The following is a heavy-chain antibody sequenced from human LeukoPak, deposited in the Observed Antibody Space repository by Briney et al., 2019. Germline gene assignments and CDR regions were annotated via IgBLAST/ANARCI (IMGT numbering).Heavy chain of an antibody. D-gene: IGHD6-19*01. CDR3: VRWEVEAGMDY. CDR1: GFIFSTYW. V-gene: IGHV3-7*01. CDR2: IHPDGSET. Sequence: PGGSLRLSCEASGFIFSTYWMGWVRQVPGKGLEWVANIHPDGSETSYVESVRGRFTISRDNAKKTMSLQMNSLRSEETAVYICVRWEVEAGMDYWGQGTLVTVSS. J-gene: IGHJ4*02.